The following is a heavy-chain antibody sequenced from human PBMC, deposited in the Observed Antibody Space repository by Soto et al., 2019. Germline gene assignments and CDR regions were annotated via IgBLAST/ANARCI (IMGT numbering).Heavy chain of an antibody. J-gene: IGHJ6*02. CDR1: GGTFSSYA. D-gene: IGHD2-2*01. CDR2: IIPIFGTA. V-gene: IGHV1-69*13. Sequence: SVKVSCKASGGTFSSYAISWVRQAPGQGLEWMGGIIPIFGTANYAQKFQGRVTITADESTSTAYMELSSLRSEDTAVYYCARDQLVNRYYYYGMDVWGQGTTLTVS. CDR3: ARDQLVNRYYYYGMDV.